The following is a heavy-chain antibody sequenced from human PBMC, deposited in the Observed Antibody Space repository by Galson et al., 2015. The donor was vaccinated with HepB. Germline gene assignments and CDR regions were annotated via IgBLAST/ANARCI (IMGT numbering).Heavy chain of an antibody. CDR3: ARGGAEVVVPAPHHWYFDL. J-gene: IGHJ2*01. Sequence: SVKVSCKASGGTFSSYAISWVRQAPGQGLEWMGGIIPIFGTANYAQKFQGRVTITADESTSTAYMELSSLRSEDTAVYYCARGGAEVVVPAPHHWYFDLWGRGTLVTVSS. CDR2: IIPIFGTA. V-gene: IGHV1-69*13. D-gene: IGHD2-2*01. CDR1: GGTFSSYA.